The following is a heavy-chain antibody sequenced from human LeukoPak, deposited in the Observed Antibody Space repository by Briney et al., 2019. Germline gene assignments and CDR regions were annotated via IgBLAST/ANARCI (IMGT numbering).Heavy chain of an antibody. D-gene: IGHD3-3*01. CDR3: AREGSDFWSGYSKGYFDY. V-gene: IGHV3-48*01. CDR2: IGSSVSTR. CDR1: EFTFSSYN. J-gene: IGHJ4*02. Sequence: GGSLRLSCAVSEFTFSSYNMNWVRRARGKGLEWVSYIGSSVSTRYYADSVKGRFTISRDNGKHSLYLQMNSLRAEDTAVYYCAREGSDFWSGYSKGYFDYLGQGTLVTVSS.